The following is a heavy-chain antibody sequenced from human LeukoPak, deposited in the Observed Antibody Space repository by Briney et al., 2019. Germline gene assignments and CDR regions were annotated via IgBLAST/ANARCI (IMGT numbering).Heavy chain of an antibody. J-gene: IGHJ4*02. CDR2: AGWAGGTT. Sequence: GGSLRLSCATSGFTFDRYTIHWVRQAPGKGLEWVSLAGWAGGTTFYSDSVRGRFTISRDSGRKSVYLQMNSLTTDDTAFYFCAKELDTMFFDYWGQGALVTVSS. CDR1: GFTFDRYT. CDR3: AKELDTMFFDY. V-gene: IGHV3-43*01. D-gene: IGHD3-10*02.